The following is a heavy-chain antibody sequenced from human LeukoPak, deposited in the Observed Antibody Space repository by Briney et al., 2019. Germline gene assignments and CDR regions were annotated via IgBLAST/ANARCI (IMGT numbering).Heavy chain of an antibody. J-gene: IGHJ4*02. D-gene: IGHD6-25*01. CDR3: ARDRVAAAAEFDY. CDR2: ISSSSSYI. Sequence: GGPLRLSCAASGFTFSSYSMNWVRQAPGKGLEWVSSISSSSSYIYYADSVKGRFTISRDNAKNSLYLQMNSLRAEDTAVYYCARDRVAAAAEFDYWGQGTLVTVSS. CDR1: GFTFSSYS. V-gene: IGHV3-21*01.